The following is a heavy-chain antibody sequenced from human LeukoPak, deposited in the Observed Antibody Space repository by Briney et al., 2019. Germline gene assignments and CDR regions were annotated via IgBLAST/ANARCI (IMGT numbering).Heavy chain of an antibody. V-gene: IGHV3-21*01. CDR2: ISSSSIYI. Sequence: KTGGSLRLSCAASGFIFSIYSMNWVRQAPGKGLEWVSSISSSSIYIYYADSVKGRFTISRDNAKNSLYLQMNSLRAEDTAVYFCARRKIDYGDFDYWGQGTLVTVSS. CDR3: ARRKIDYGDFDY. D-gene: IGHD4-17*01. CDR1: GFIFSIYS. J-gene: IGHJ4*02.